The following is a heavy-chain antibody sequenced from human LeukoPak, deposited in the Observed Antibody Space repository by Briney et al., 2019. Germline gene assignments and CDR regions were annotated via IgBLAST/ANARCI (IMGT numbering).Heavy chain of an antibody. CDR2: TYHSGST. CDR1: GGSISITNW. J-gene: IGHJ4*02. CDR3: ARGPRYYDRSGPIFDY. D-gene: IGHD3-22*01. Sequence: PSETLSLTCAVSGGSISITNWWGWVRQPPGKGLEWIGDTYHSGSTNYNPSLKSRVTISVDKSKNQFSLRLSSVTAADTAVYYCARGPRYYDRSGPIFDYWGLGTLVTVSS. V-gene: IGHV4-4*02.